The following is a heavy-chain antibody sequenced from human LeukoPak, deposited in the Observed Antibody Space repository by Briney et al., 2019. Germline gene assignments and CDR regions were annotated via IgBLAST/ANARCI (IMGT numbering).Heavy chain of an antibody. CDR2: ISSSGSTI. CDR3: VKGRDGYGDY. J-gene: IGHJ4*02. CDR1: GFTFSSYE. D-gene: IGHD5-24*01. V-gene: IGHV3-48*03. Sequence: GGSLRLSCAASGFTFSSYEMNWVRQAPGKGLEWVSYISSSGSTIYYADSVKGRFTISRDNSKNTLYLQMNSLRGDDAALYYCVKGRDGYGDYWGQGTLVTVSS.